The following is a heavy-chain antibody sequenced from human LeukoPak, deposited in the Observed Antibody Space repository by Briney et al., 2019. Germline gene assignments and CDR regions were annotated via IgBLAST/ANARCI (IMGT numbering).Heavy chain of an antibody. CDR1: GFTFRSYD. CDR2: ISYDGSNK. V-gene: IGHV3-30*04. CDR3: ARAQGIAAASDY. J-gene: IGHJ4*02. D-gene: IGHD6-13*01. Sequence: PGGSLRLSCAASGFTFRSYDMHWVRQAPGKGLEWVAVISYDGSNKYYADSVRGRFTISRDNSKTTPYLQMNSLRIEDTAVYYCARAQGIAAASDYWGQGTLVTVSS.